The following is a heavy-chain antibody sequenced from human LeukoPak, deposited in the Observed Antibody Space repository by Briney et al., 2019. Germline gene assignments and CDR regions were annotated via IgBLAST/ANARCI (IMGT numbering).Heavy chain of an antibody. CDR2: MNPNSGNT. J-gene: IGHJ4*02. D-gene: IGHD1-26*01. CDR3: ARGRSYYSGAPDY. V-gene: IGHV1-8*01. CDR1: GYTFTGYD. Sequence: APVKVSRKASGYTFTGYDINWVRQATGQGLEWMGWMNPNSGNTGYAQKFQGRVTMTRNTSISTAYMELSSLRSEDTAVYYCARGRSYYSGAPDYWGQGTLVTVSS.